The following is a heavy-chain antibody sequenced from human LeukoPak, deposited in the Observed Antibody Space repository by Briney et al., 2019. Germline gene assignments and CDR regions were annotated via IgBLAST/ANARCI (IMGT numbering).Heavy chain of an antibody. CDR3: ARGLIAAAGYGMDV. D-gene: IGHD6-13*01. CDR2: IIPIFGTA. Sequence: GASVKVSCKASGGTFSSYAISWVRQAPGRGLEWMGGIIPIFGTANYAQKFQGRVTITADESTSTAYMELSSLRSEDTAVYYCARGLIAAAGYGMDVWGQGTTVTVSS. V-gene: IGHV1-69*13. J-gene: IGHJ6*02. CDR1: GGTFSSYA.